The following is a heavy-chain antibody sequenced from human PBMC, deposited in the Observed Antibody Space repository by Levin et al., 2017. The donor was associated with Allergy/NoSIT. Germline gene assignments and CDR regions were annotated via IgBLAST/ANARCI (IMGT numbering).Heavy chain of an antibody. V-gene: IGHV3-23*01. CDR2: ISGSGGGT. CDR3: TKDVASGVELASSYFDW. CDR1: GFTFSTYA. D-gene: IGHD6-19*01. Sequence: GESLKISCAASGFTFSTYAMTWVRQAPGKGLEWVSGISGSGGGTYFADSLKGRFTISRDNSKNTLYLQMSSLRAEDTAVYYCTKDVASGVELASSYFDWWGQGTLVTVSS. J-gene: IGHJ4*02.